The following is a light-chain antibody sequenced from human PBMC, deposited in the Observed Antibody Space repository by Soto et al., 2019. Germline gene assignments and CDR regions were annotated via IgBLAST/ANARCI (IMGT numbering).Light chain of an antibody. J-gene: IGKJ2*01. CDR2: AAS. V-gene: IGKV1-9*01. Sequence: DIQLTQSPSFLSASVGDRVTITCRASQGISSYLAWYHQKPGKAPKLLIYAASTLQSGVPSRFSGSGSGTEFALTISRLQPEDFASYYCQQLNSYPMYAFGQGTKLEIK. CDR3: QQLNSYPMYA. CDR1: QGISSY.